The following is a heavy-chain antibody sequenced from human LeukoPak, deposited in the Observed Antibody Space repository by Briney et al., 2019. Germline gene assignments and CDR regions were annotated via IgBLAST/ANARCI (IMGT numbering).Heavy chain of an antibody. V-gene: IGHV3-23*01. J-gene: IGHJ3*02. CDR2: ISGSGGST. CDR1: GFTFSSYA. CDR3: ALKGGLVDGAFDI. D-gene: IGHD3-16*01. Sequence: GGSLRLSCAASGFTFSSYAMSWVRQAPGKGLEWVSAISGSGGSTYYADSVKGRFTISRDNSKNTLYLQMNSLRAEDTAVYYCALKGGLVDGAFDIWGQGTMVTVSS.